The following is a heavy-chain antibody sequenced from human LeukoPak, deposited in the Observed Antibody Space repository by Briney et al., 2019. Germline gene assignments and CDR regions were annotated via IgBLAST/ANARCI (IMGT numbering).Heavy chain of an antibody. CDR3: AKDSSSWKAIYYYYYMDV. D-gene: IGHD6-13*01. CDR1: GFTFSSYS. J-gene: IGHJ6*03. Sequence: PGGSLRLSCAASGFTFSSYSMNWVRQAPGKGLEWVSAISGSGGSTYYADSVKGRFTISRDNSKNTLYLQMNSLRAEDTAVYYCAKDSSSWKAIYYYYYMDVWGKGTTVTVSS. CDR2: ISGSGGST. V-gene: IGHV3-23*01.